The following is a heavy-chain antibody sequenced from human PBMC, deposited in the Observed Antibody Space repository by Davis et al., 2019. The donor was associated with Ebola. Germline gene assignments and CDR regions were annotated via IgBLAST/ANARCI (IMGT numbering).Heavy chain of an antibody. CDR2: IHGSGTGA. Sequence: PGGSLRLSCAVSGFTFSNYAMTWVRQAPGKGLEWVSAIHGSGTGAFYADSVKGRFTVSRDNSKNTLYLQMNTLRAEDTAVYYCAKRIGVYIWGSYLDWGQGTLVTVSS. CDR3: AKRIGVYIWGSYLD. D-gene: IGHD3-16*02. V-gene: IGHV3-23*01. J-gene: IGHJ4*02. CDR1: GFTFSNYA.